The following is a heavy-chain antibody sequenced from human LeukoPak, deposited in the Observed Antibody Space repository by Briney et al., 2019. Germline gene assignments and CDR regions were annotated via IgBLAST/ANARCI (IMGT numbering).Heavy chain of an antibody. V-gene: IGHV1-8*01. CDR3: TRGSSGRRDN. J-gene: IGHJ4*02. CDR2: MNPNSGNT. CDR1: GYTFTSCY. D-gene: IGHD6-19*01. Sequence: ASVKFSWKASGYTFTSCYINWVRQATGQGLEWMGWMNPNSGNTGYGQSFQGRITMTRDISIGTAYMELSNLTSEDTAIYYCTRGSSGRRDNWGQGTLVTVSA.